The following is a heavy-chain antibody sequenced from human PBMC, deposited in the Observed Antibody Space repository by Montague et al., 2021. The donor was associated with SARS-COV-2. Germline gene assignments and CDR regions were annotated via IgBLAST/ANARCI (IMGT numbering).Heavy chain of an antibody. V-gene: IGHV3-30*04. CDR1: GFTFSTYP. J-gene: IGHJ4*01. CDR3: AKEQYSSSWSDFDY. CDR2: ISYDGSKK. Sequence: SLRLSCAASGFTFSTYPMHWVRQAPGKGLEWLVVISYDGSKKDYADSVKGRFTTSRDNSENMLYLQMNSLRAEDTAVYYYAKEQYSSSWSDFDYWGQGTVVAVSS. D-gene: IGHD6-13*01.